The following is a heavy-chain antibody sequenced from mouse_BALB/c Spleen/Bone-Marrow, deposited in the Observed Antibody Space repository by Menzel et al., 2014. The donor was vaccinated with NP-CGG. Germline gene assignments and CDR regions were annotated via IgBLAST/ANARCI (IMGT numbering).Heavy chain of an antibody. V-gene: IGHV3-1*02. J-gene: IGHJ1*01. CDR2: IHYSGST. CDR3: ASSTTVVADGYFDV. CDR1: GYSITSGYS. D-gene: IGHD1-1*01. Sequence: EVQLQESGPDLVKPSQSLSLTCTVTGYSITSGYSWHWIRQFPGNKLEWMGYIHYSGSTNYNPSLKSRISITRDTSKNQLFLQLNSVTTEDTATYHCASSTTVVADGYFDVWGAGTTVTVSS.